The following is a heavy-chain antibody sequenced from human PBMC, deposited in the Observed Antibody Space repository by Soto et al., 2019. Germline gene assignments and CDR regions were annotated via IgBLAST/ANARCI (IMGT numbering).Heavy chain of an antibody. Sequence: EELLVESGGGLVQPGGSLRLSCAASGFTFSSYWMSWVRQTPGKGLEWVANMNRDGTEKYYVDSVAGRFTISRDNARNALYLQMNNQRVDDTAVYYCARDPNSGYDRGRNYWGQGTLVSVSS. D-gene: IGHD5-12*01. V-gene: IGHV3-7*05. CDR1: GFTFSSYW. CDR2: MNRDGTEK. CDR3: ARDPNSGYDRGRNY. J-gene: IGHJ4*02.